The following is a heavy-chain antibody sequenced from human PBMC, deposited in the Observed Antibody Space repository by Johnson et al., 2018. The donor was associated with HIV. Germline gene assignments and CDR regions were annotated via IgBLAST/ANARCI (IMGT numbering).Heavy chain of an antibody. V-gene: IGHV3-64*04. CDR1: GFTFSSYA. CDR2: ISSSGGRT. D-gene: IGHD2-15*01. J-gene: IGHJ3*01. Sequence: QVQLVESGGGLVQPGGSLRLSCTASGFTFSSYAMHWVRQAPGKGLEYVSAISSSGGRTYYADSVKGRFTISSDNSKNTLYLQMNSLRSEDTAVYYCARTTISCCGVSGRCFHVWG. CDR3: ARTTISCCGVSGRCFHV.